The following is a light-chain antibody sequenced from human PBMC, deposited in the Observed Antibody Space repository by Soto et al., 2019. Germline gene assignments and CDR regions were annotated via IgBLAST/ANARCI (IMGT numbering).Light chain of an antibody. J-gene: IGKJ4*01. V-gene: IGKV3-15*01. Sequence: EIVMTQSPATLSVSPGERATLSCRASQSVSSNLAWYQQKPGQAPSLLIYGASTRDTGTPARFSGSGSGTAFTLTISSLQSEDFAVYYGQQYIRWPLTFGGGTKVEIK. CDR1: QSVSSN. CDR3: QQYIRWPLT. CDR2: GAS.